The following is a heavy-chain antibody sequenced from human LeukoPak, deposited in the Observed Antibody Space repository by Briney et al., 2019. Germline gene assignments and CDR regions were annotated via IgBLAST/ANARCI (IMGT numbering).Heavy chain of an antibody. V-gene: IGHV3-23*01. Sequence: GGSLRLSCAASGFTFSSYAMNWVRQAPGKGLEWVSVISGSGGSTDYADSVKGRFTISRDNSKNTLYLQMNSLRAEDTAVYYCAKYSSSSNYYYGMDVWGQGTTVTVSS. CDR2: ISGSGGST. D-gene: IGHD6-6*01. CDR1: GFTFSSYA. J-gene: IGHJ6*02. CDR3: AKYSSSSNYYYGMDV.